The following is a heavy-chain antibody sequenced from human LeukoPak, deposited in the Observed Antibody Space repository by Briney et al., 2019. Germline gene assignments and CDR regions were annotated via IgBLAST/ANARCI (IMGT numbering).Heavy chain of an antibody. Sequence: PSETLSLTCTVSGGSISSYYWSWIRQPPGKGLEWIGYIYYSGSTNYNPSLKSRVTISVDTSKNQFSLKLSSVTAADTAVYYCARDQRDYYYMDVWGKGTTVTVSS. CDR1: GGSISSYY. V-gene: IGHV4-59*01. CDR3: ARDQRDYYYMDV. J-gene: IGHJ6*03. CDR2: IYYSGST.